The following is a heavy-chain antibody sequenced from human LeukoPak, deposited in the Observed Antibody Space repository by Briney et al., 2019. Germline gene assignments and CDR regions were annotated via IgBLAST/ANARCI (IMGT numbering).Heavy chain of an antibody. CDR2: ISSSSSYI. CDR3: ARDRGSSWHSYMMG. V-gene: IGHV3-21*01. J-gene: IGHJ4*02. CDR1: GFTFSSYS. Sequence: GGSLRLSCAASGFTFSSYSMNWVRQAQGKGLEWVSSISSSSSYIYYADSVKGRFTISRDNAKNSLYLQMNSLRAEDTAVYYCARDRGSSWHSYMMGWGQGTLVTDSS. D-gene: IGHD6-13*01.